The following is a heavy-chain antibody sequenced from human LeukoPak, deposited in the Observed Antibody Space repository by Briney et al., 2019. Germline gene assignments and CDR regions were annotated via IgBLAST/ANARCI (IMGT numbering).Heavy chain of an antibody. CDR3: VRPHCSSTSCYAETQNWLDP. J-gene: IGHJ5*02. D-gene: IGHD2-2*01. Sequence: ASVKVSCKASGYTFTGYYMHWVRQAPGQGLEWMGRINPNSGGTNYAQKFQGRVTMTRDTSISTAYMELSRLRSDDTAVYYCVRPHCSSTSCYAETQNWLDPWGQGALVTVSS. CDR1: GYTFTGYY. V-gene: IGHV1-2*06. CDR2: INPNSGGT.